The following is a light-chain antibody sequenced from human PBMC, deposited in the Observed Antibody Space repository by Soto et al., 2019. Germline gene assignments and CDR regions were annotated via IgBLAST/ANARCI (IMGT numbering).Light chain of an antibody. CDR1: QDIGNH. Sequence: DIQMIQSPSSLSAYVGARVTISCRASQDIGNHLAWYQQKPGKVPKLLIHAASTLQSGVPSRFSGSGSGTDFTLTICSLQPEDVATYFCEMYNIAPLITFGQGTRLEIK. V-gene: IGKV1-27*01. CDR3: EMYNIAPLIT. J-gene: IGKJ5*01. CDR2: AAS.